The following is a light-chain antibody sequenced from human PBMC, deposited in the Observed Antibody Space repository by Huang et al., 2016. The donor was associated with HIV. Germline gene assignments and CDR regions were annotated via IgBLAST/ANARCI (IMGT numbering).Light chain of an antibody. V-gene: IGKV3-15*01. Sequence: EIVMTQSPATLSVSPGERATLSCRASQTVSSNLAWYQQKPGQAPRLLIYAASTRATDIPARFSCSVSGTEFTLTISSLQSEDFAVYYCQHYRVWPPVYTFGQGTKLEIK. CDR1: QTVSSN. J-gene: IGKJ2*01. CDR3: QHYRVWPPVYT. CDR2: AAS.